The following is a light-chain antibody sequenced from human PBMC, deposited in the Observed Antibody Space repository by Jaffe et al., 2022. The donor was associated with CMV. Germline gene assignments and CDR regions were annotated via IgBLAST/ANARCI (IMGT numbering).Light chain of an antibody. CDR3: QQYYSSPLT. V-gene: IGKV3-20*01. Sequence: EIVLTQSPGTLSLSPGETATLSCRTSQSVSGAFLAWYLQSPGQAPRLLIYGASSRATGIPDRFSGTGSGTDFTLTISRLEPEDFGVYFCQQYYSSPLTFGQGTRLEI. J-gene: IGKJ5*01. CDR2: GAS. CDR1: QSVSGAF.